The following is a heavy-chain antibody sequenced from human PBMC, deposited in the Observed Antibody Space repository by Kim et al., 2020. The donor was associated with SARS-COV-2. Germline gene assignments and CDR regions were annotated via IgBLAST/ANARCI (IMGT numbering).Heavy chain of an antibody. D-gene: IGHD2-2*01. Sequence: GESLKISCTASGYVFFTYWIAWVRQVPGKGLEWMGVIFPGDSDTTYIPSFQGQVTISVDKSTATAYLQWSSLKASDSAMYFCARRQSRVGPYGMDVWGQGTTVTVSS. V-gene: IGHV5-51*01. J-gene: IGHJ6*01. CDR2: IFPGDSDT. CDR1: GYVFFTYW. CDR3: ARRQSRVGPYGMDV.